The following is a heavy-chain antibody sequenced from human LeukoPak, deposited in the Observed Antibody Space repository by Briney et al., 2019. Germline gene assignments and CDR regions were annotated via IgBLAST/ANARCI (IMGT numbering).Heavy chain of an antibody. V-gene: IGHV2-70*04. Sequence: SGPTLVNPTQTLTLTCTFSGFSLSTSGMRVSWIRQPPGKALEWLARIDWDDDKFYSTSLKTRLTISKDTSKNQAVLTMTNMDPVDTATYYCARNYYDSSGLYSGGFDYWGQGTLVTVSS. CDR2: IDWDDDK. CDR1: GFSLSTSGMR. J-gene: IGHJ4*02. D-gene: IGHD3-22*01. CDR3: ARNYYDSSGLYSGGFDY.